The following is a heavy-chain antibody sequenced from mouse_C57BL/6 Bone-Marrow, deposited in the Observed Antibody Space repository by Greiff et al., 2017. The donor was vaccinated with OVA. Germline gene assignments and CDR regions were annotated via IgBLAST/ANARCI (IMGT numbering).Heavy chain of an antibody. J-gene: IGHJ4*01. CDR3: ARYINYGYYYAMDY. Sequence: EVQGVESGGGLVQPGGSLSLSCAASGFTFTDYYMSWVRQPPGKALEWLGFIRNKANGSTTEYSASVKGRFTISRDKSQSILYLQMNALRAEDSAKYYWARYINYGYYYAMDYWGQGTSVTVSS. V-gene: IGHV7-3*01. CDR2: IRNKANGSTT. D-gene: IGHD1-1*01. CDR1: GFTFTDYY.